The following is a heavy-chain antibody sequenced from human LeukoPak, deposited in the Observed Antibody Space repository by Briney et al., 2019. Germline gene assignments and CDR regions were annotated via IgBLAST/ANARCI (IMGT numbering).Heavy chain of an antibody. CDR3: ARKIRSGRSYYYYYYMDV. D-gene: IGHD3-10*01. CDR1: GGSISSSTYY. CDR2: LYYSGKT. V-gene: IGHV4-39*07. J-gene: IGHJ6*03. Sequence: SDTLSLTCIISGGSISSSTYYWGWIRQPPGKGLEWIGTLYYSGKTYYNPSLKSRVTISIDTSKNQFSLKLSSVTAADTAEYYCARKIRSGRSYYYYYYMDVWGKGTTVTVSS.